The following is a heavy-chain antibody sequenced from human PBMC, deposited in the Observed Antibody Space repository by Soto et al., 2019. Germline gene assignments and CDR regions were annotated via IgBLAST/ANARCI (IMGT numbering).Heavy chain of an antibody. Sequence: ASVKVSFKASGYPFNTYGINWVRQAPGQGLKWMGWINVYNGDTNYAEKVQGRVTMSTDTSTTTAYMELRSLTSDDTAVYYCARQYSGAYYIYWGQGTLVTVSS. D-gene: IGHD1-26*01. V-gene: IGHV1-18*01. CDR1: GYPFNTYG. CDR3: ARQYSGAYYIY. J-gene: IGHJ4*02. CDR2: INVYNGDT.